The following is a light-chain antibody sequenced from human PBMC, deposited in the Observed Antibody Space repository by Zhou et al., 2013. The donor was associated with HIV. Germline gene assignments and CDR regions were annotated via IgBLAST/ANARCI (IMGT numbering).Light chain of an antibody. CDR3: QQYNNLNT. J-gene: IGKJ2*01. CDR1: QSVRSNH. CDR2: GAS. V-gene: IGKV3-20*01. Sequence: EIVLTQSPGTLSLSPGERATLSCRASQSVRSNHLAWYQQKPGQAPRPLIFGASSRATGIPDRFSGSGSGTDFTLTISRLEPEDFAVYYCQQYNNLNTFGLGDQAGDQT.